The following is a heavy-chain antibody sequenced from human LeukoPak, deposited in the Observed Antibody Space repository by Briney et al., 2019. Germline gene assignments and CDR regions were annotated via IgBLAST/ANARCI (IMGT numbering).Heavy chain of an antibody. Sequence: GGSLRLSCAASGFAFSSQAMGWVRQAPGKGLEWVSVISDGGDTTYYADSVKARFTISRDNSRNTLYLQMNSLRAEDTAIYYCAKDARRSDGWYFFDHWGQGALVTVSS. CDR1: GFAFSSQA. D-gene: IGHD6-19*01. V-gene: IGHV3-23*01. J-gene: IGHJ4*02. CDR2: ISDGGDTT. CDR3: AKDARRSDGWYFFDH.